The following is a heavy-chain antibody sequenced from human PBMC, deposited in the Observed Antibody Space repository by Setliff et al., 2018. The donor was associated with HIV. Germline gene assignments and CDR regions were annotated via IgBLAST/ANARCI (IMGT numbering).Heavy chain of an antibody. CDR3: VRWGLPYGIDA. CDR2: ISPDGSAT. Sequence: HPGGSLRLSCAASGFTFSSAWMGWVRQAPAKGLEWVANISPDGSATYYVDSVKGRFTISRDNAKDSLYLQMHSLRAEDTAVYYCVRWGLPYGIDAWGQGTLVTVSS. V-gene: IGHV3-7*01. D-gene: IGHD3-16*01. CDR1: GFTFSSAW. J-gene: IGHJ4*02.